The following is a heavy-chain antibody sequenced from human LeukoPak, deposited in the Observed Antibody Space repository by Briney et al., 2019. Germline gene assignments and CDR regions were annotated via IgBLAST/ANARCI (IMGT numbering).Heavy chain of an antibody. CDR3: ARLIGIAARLLDY. V-gene: IGHV1-18*04. CDR2: ISAYNGNT. Sequence: GSVKVSCKASGYTFTGYYMHWVRQAPGQGLEWMGWISAYNGNTNYAQKLQGRVTMTTDTSTSTAYMELRSLRSDDTAVYYCARLIGIAARLLDYWGQGTLVTVSS. D-gene: IGHD6-6*01. J-gene: IGHJ4*02. CDR1: GYTFTGYY.